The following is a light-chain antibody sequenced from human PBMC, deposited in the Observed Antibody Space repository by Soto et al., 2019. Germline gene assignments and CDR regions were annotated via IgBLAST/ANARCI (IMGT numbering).Light chain of an antibody. J-gene: IGKJ5*01. CDR3: QQYNNWLIT. V-gene: IGKV3-15*01. CDR2: GAS. CDR1: QSVSGN. Sequence: EIVMTQSPATLSVSPGERATLSCRASQSVSGNLAWYQQKPGQAPSLLIYGASTRATGLTARFSGSGSGTEFTLTISSLQSEDFAVYYCQQYNNWLITFGQGTRLEIK.